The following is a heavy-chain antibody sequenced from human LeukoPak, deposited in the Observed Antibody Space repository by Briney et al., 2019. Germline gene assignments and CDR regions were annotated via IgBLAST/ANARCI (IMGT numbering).Heavy chain of an antibody. CDR1: GYTFTSYY. D-gene: IGHD2-8*01. CDR3: ASPSMLDPWYYYYMDV. CDR2: INPSGGST. V-gene: IGHV1-46*01. Sequence: ASVKVSCKASGYTFTSYYMHWVRQAPGQGLEWMGIINPSGGSTSYAQKFQGRVTMTRDTSTSTVYMELSSLRSEDTAVYYCASPSMLDPWYYYYMDVWGKGTTVTVSS. J-gene: IGHJ6*03.